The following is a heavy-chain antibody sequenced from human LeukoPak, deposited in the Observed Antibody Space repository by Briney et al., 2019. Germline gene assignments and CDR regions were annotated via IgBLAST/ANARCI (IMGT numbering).Heavy chain of an antibody. J-gene: IGHJ5*02. CDR1: GFIFDDYG. V-gene: IGHV3-20*01. CDR2: IDWDGGNT. CDR3: ARDLGQWLRYNWFDP. D-gene: IGHD3-22*01. Sequence: GGSLRLSCAASGFIFDDYGMSWVRQAPGKGLEWVSGIDWDGGNTAYADSVKGRFTISRDNAKNSLYLQMNNLRAEDTALYHCARDLGQWLRYNWFDPWGQGTLVTVSS.